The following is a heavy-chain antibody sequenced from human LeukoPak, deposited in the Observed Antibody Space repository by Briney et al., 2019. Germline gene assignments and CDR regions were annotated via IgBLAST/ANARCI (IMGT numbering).Heavy chain of an antibody. J-gene: IGHJ4*02. V-gene: IGHV3-23*01. D-gene: IGHD3-22*01. CDR1: GFTFSSYA. CDR2: ISGSGGNT. Sequence: GGSLRLSCAASGFTFSSYAMSWVRQAPGKGLEWVSAISGSGGNTDCADSVKGRFTISRDNSKNTLYLQMISLRAEDTAVYYCARRRDSSHGKDFDHWGQGTLVTVSS. CDR3: ARRRDSSHGKDFDH.